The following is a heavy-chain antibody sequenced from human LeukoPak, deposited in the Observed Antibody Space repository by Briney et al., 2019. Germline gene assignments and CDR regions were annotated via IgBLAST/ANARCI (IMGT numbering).Heavy chain of an antibody. CDR2: INWNGGST. Sequence: PGGSLRLSCAASGFTFDDYGMSWVRQTPGKGLEWVSGINWNGGSTGYADSVKGQFTISRDNDKNSLYLQMNSLRAEDTALYYCARVGSEEGYYFDYWGQGTLVTVSS. V-gene: IGHV3-20*04. CDR3: ARVGSEEGYYFDY. D-gene: IGHD2-15*01. CDR1: GFTFDDYG. J-gene: IGHJ4*02.